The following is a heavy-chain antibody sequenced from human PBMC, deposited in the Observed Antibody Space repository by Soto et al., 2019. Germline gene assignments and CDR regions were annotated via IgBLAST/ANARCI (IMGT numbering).Heavy chain of an antibody. CDR1: GGSISSGGYY. CDR3: ARAKDRGGYKPAYYYYGMDV. Sequence: SETLSLTCTVSGGSISSGGYYWSWIRQHPGKGLEWIGYIYYSGSTYYNPSLKSRVTISVDTSKNQFSLKLSSVTAADTAGYYCARAKDRGGYKPAYYYYGMDVWGQGTTVTVSS. CDR2: IYYSGST. V-gene: IGHV4-31*03. D-gene: IGHD1-20*01. J-gene: IGHJ6*02.